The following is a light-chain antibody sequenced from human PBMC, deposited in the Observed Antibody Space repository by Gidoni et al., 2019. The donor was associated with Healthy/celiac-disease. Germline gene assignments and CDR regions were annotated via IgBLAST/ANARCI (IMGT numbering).Light chain of an antibody. CDR1: SSNIGAGYD. CDR2: GNS. CDR3: QSYDSSLSALVV. J-gene: IGLJ2*01. V-gene: IGLV1-40*01. Sequence: QSVLTPPPSVSGAPGQRVTSSCTGSSSNIGAGYDVHWYQQLPGTAPKLLIYGNSNRPSGVPDRFSGSKSGTSASLAITGLQAEDEADYYCQSYDSSLSALVVFGGGTKLTVL.